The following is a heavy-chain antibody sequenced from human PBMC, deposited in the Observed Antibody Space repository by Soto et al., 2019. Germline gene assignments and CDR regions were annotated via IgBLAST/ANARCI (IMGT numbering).Heavy chain of an antibody. V-gene: IGHV1-2*02. CDR1: GYTFTGYY. Sequence: GASVKVSCKASGYTFTGYYMHWVRQAPGQGLEWMGWINPNSGGTNYAQKFQGRVTMTRDTSISTAYMELSRLRSDDTAVYYCASGYFESSSWYNFDYWGQGTLVTASS. CDR3: ASGYFESSSWYNFDY. J-gene: IGHJ4*02. CDR2: INPNSGGT. D-gene: IGHD6-13*01.